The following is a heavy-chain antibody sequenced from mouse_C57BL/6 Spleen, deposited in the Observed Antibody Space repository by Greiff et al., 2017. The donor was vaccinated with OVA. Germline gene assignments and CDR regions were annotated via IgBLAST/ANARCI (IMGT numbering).Heavy chain of an antibody. D-gene: IGHD2-3*01. V-gene: IGHV1-82*01. Sequence: QVQLQQSGPELVKPGASVKISCKASGYAFSSSWMNWVKQRPGKGLEWIGRIYPGDGDTNYNGKFKGKATLTADKSSSTAYMQLSSLTSEDSAVYFCARYDDGYYNYFDYWGQGTTLTVSS. J-gene: IGHJ2*01. CDR1: GYAFSSSW. CDR2: IYPGDGDT. CDR3: ARYDDGYYNYFDY.